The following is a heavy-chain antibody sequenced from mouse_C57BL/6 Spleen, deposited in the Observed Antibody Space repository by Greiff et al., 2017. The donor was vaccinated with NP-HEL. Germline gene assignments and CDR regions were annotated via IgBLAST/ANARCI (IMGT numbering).Heavy chain of an antibody. CDR1: GYAFSSSW. CDR3: ARSRYGSTGFAY. J-gene: IGHJ3*01. V-gene: IGHV1-82*01. D-gene: IGHD1-1*01. CDR2: IYPGDGNT. Sequence: QVQLKESGPELVKPGASVKISCKASGYAFSSSWMNWVKQRPGKGLEWIGRIYPGDGNTNYNGKFKGKATLTADKSSSTAYMQLSSLTSEDSAVYFCARSRYGSTGFAYWGQGTLVTVSA.